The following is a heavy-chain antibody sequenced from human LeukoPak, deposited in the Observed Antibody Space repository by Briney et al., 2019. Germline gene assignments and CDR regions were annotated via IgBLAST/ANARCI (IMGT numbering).Heavy chain of an antibody. CDR3: ARAAADTPATSDY. Sequence: GRSLRLSCAVSGFTFSDYALHWVRQAPGKGLEWVAVISFDGSHKFYADSVEGRFTISRDSSKNTLYLLMNSLRAEDTAVFYCARAAADTPATSDYWGQGTLVTVSS. D-gene: IGHD6-13*01. J-gene: IGHJ4*02. CDR1: GFTFSDYA. CDR2: ISFDGSHK. V-gene: IGHV3-30-3*01.